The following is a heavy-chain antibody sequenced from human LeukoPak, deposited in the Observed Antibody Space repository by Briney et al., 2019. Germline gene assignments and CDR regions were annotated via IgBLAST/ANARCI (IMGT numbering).Heavy chain of an antibody. CDR1: GFTFSDYS. D-gene: IGHD5-24*01. V-gene: IGHV3-48*01. Sequence: GGSLRLSCAASGFTFSDYSMNWVRQAPGKGLEWISYNGIDSGNTNYADSVKGRFTISGDKAKNSLYLQMNSLRVEDTAVYYCARDYKYAFDNWGQGTLVTVSS. CDR2: NGIDSGNT. CDR3: ARDYKYAFDN. J-gene: IGHJ4*02.